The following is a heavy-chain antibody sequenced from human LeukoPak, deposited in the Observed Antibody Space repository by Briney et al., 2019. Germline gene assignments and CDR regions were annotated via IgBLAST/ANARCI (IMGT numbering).Heavy chain of an antibody. D-gene: IGHD5-12*01. V-gene: IGHV3-30*02. J-gene: IGHJ5*02. CDR1: VFTFSSYG. CDR2: IRYDGSKK. Sequence: GGSLRLSCAASVFTFSSYGMHWVRQAPGKGLEWVAFIRYDGSKKYYADSVKGRFTISRDNSKNTLYLQMNSLRAEDTAVYYCANLLDSGYDYNWFDPWGQGTLVSVSS. CDR3: ANLLDSGYDYNWFDP.